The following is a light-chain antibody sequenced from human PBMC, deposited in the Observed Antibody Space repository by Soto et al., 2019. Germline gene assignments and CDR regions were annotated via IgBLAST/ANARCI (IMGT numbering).Light chain of an antibody. J-gene: IGLJ1*01. CDR2: GVT. CDR3: AAWDDSLGAYV. V-gene: IGLV2-14*01. CDR1: SSDIGAFNY. Sequence: QSALTQPASVSGSPGQSITISCTGSSSDIGAFNYVAWYQQHPGKAPKLIIHGVTNRPSGVSSRFSGSKSDYTASLTISGLQAEDEADYYCAAWDDSLGAYVFGTGTKVTVL.